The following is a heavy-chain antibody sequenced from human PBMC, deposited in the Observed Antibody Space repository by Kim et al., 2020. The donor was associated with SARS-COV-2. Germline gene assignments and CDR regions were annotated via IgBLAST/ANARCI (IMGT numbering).Heavy chain of an antibody. D-gene: IGHD3-22*01. CDR1: GFTFSSYW. CDR3: ARGDSSGYSGISYFDY. CDR2: IKQDGSEK. V-gene: IGHV3-7*01. Sequence: GGSLRLSCAASGFTFSSYWMSWVRQAPGKGLEWVANIKQDGSEKYYVDSVKGRFTISRDNAKNSLYLQMNSLRAEDTAVYYCARGDSSGYSGISYFDYWGQGTLVTVSS. J-gene: IGHJ4*02.